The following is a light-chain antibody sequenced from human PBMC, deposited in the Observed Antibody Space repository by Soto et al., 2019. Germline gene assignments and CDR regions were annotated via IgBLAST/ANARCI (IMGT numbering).Light chain of an antibody. Sequence: ELVLTQSPGTLSVSPGDSATLSCTASQSLRSNFLAWYQQKPGQAPRLLIYGASTRATSFQARFSGSGSGTEFTLTIRRLEPEDFAVYYCKQYGSSGTFGQGTKVDI. J-gene: IGKJ1*01. CDR2: GAS. CDR3: KQYGSSGT. CDR1: QSLRSNF. V-gene: IGKV3-20*01.